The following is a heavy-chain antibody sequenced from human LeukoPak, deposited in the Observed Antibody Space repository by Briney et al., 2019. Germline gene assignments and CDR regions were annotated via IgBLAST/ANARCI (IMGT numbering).Heavy chain of an antibody. V-gene: IGHV4-59*08. CDR2: IYYSGST. D-gene: IGHD5-24*01. CDR3: ARYDGDGYGNFDY. Sequence: SETLSLTCTVSGGSISSYYWSWIRQPPGKGLEWIGYIYYSGSTNYNPSLKSRVTISVDTSKNQFSLKLSSVTAADTAVYYCARYDGDGYGNFDYWGQGTLVTVSS. J-gene: IGHJ4*02. CDR1: GGSISSYY.